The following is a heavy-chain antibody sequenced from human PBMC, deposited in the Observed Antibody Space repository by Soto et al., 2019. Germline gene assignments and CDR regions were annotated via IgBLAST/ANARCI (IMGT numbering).Heavy chain of an antibody. CDR3: ARGGARGVVTPAANDC. Sequence: QVELVQSGAEVKKTGASVKVSCKASGYTFTSYDINRVRQATGQGLEWMGYMKANDCNTGKAQKFQGRVTMTRDTSISTAYMELSSLGIDDTAVYYCARGGARGVVTPAANDCWGQGTLVTVSS. D-gene: IGHD2-2*01. CDR2: MKANDCNT. J-gene: IGHJ4*02. V-gene: IGHV1-8*01. CDR1: GYTFTSYD.